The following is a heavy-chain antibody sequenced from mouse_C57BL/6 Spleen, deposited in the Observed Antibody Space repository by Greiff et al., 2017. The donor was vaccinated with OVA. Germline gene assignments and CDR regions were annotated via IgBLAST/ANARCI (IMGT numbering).Heavy chain of an antibody. CDR2: INPNNGGT. CDR1: GYTFTDYN. J-gene: IGHJ1*03. CDR3: AGGIYYYGSRYFDV. V-gene: IGHV1-22*01. Sequence: EVKLQESGPELVKPGASVKMSCKASGYTFTDYNMHWVKQSHGKSLEWIGYINPNNGGTSYNQKFKGKATLTVNKSSSTAYMELRSLTSEDSAVYYCAGGIYYYGSRYFDVWGTGTTVTVSS. D-gene: IGHD1-1*01.